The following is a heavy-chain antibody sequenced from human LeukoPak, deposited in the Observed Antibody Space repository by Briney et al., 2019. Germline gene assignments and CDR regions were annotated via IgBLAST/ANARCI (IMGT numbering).Heavy chain of an antibody. CDR2: INWNGGST. CDR3: ARSSYSSGFNDAFDI. CDR1: GFTFDDYG. D-gene: IGHD6-19*01. Sequence: GGSLRLSCAASGFTFDDYGMSWVRQAPGKGLEWVPGINWNGGSTGYADSVKGRFTISRHNAKNSLYLQMNSLRVEDTALYHCARSSYSSGFNDAFDIWGQGTMVTVSS. J-gene: IGHJ3*02. V-gene: IGHV3-20*01.